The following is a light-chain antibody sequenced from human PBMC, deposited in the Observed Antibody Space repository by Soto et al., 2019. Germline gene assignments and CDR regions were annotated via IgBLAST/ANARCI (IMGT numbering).Light chain of an antibody. CDR2: GAS. CDR3: QQRSNWPPIT. CDR1: QSVSSSY. V-gene: IGKV3D-20*02. Sequence: EIVLTQSPGTLSLSPGERATLSCSASQSVSSSYLAWYQQKPGQAPRLLIYGASSRATGIPDRFSGSGSGTEFTLTISSLEPEDFAVYYCQQRSNWPPITFGQGTRLENK. J-gene: IGKJ5*01.